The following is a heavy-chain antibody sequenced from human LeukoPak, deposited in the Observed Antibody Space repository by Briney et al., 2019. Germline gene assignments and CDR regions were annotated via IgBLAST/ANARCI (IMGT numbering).Heavy chain of an antibody. CDR1: GGSISSGGYY. CDR2: IYYSGST. J-gene: IGHJ4*02. Sequence: SETLSLTCTVSGGSISSGGYYWSWIRQHPGKGLEWIGYIYYSGSTYYNPSLKSRVTISVDTSKNQFSLKLSSVTAADTAVYYCASLAAAGTGNDYWGQGTLVTVSS. CDR3: ASLAAAGTGNDY. V-gene: IGHV4-31*03. D-gene: IGHD6-13*01.